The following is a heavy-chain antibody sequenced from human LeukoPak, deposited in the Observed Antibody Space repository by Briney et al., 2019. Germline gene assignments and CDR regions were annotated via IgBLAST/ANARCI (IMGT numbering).Heavy chain of an antibody. V-gene: IGHV3-74*01. J-gene: IGHJ4*02. CDR3: ARTLTGWENFDY. CDR1: GFTFSTYW. Sequence: GGSLRLSCAASGFTFSTYWMHWVRQAPGKGLVWVSRINSDGSTTTFADSVKGRFTISRDNAKNTLYLQMNSLRAEDTAVYYCARTLTGWENFDYWGQGTLVTVSS. D-gene: IGHD7-27*01. CDR2: INSDGSTT.